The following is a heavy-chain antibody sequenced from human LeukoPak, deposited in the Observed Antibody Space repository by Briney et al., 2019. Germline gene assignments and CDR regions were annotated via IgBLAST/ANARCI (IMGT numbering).Heavy chain of an antibody. Sequence: GASVKVSCKASGYTFTGYYMHWVRQAPGQGLEWMGWINPNRGGTNYAQKFQGRVTMTRDTSISTAYMDLSRLRSDDTAVYYCARDVRAVAGHFDYWGQGTLVIVSA. CDR1: GYTFTGYY. V-gene: IGHV1-2*02. CDR2: INPNRGGT. CDR3: ARDVRAVAGHFDY. J-gene: IGHJ4*02. D-gene: IGHD6-19*01.